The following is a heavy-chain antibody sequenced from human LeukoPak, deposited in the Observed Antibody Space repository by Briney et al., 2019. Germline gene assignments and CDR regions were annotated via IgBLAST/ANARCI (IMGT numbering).Heavy chain of an antibody. D-gene: IGHD3-16*01. CDR1: GFTFDDYA. V-gene: IGHV3-9*01. CDR3: ARDNCLGQC. CDR2: ISWNSGSI. J-gene: IGHJ1*01. Sequence: PSGGSLRLSCAASGFTFDDYAMHWVRQAPGKGLEWVSGISWNSGSIGYADSVKGRFTISRDNAKNSLYLQMNSLRAEDTAVYYCARDNCLGQCWGQGTLVTVSS.